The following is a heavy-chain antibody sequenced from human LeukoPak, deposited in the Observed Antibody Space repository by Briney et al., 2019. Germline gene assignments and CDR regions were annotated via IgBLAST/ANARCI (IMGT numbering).Heavy chain of an antibody. CDR3: ATPVPGYGALDV. CDR2: IYYSGST. CDR1: GGSISSYY. D-gene: IGHD3-9*01. J-gene: IGHJ3*01. V-gene: IGHV4-59*01. Sequence: SETLSLTCTVSGGSISSYYWSWIRQPPGKGLEWIGYIYYSGSTNYNPSLKSRVTISVDTSKNQFSLKLSSVTAADTAMYYCATPVPGYGALDVWGQGTMVTVSS.